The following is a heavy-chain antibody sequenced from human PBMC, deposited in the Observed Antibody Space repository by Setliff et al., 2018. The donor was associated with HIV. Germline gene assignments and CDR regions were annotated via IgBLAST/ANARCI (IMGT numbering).Heavy chain of an antibody. D-gene: IGHD2-15*01. V-gene: IGHV1-2*02. CDR1: GYMFSIYY. CDR2: SNPNTGGT. Sequence: ASVKVSCKASGYMFSIYYMHWVRQVPGQGLEWMGWSNPNTGGTKYAQKFQGRVTMTMDTSTTTAYMELSRLKSDDTAVYYCARDHVVCSGGTCRSDDPYYYYYMNVWGEGTTGTVS. CDR3: ARDHVVCSGGTCRSDDPYYYYYMNV. J-gene: IGHJ6*03.